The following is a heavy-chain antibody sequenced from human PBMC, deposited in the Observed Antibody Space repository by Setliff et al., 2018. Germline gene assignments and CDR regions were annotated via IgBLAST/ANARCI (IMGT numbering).Heavy chain of an antibody. J-gene: IGHJ4*02. CDR1: GYTFNDYG. CDR3: SRLVRFCIRTSCQRLSGGEF. V-gene: IGHV1-18*01. CDR2: ISAHSGNA. D-gene: IGHD3-3*01. Sequence: ASVKVSCKTSGYTFNDYGIAWVRQAPGQELEWMGWISAHSGNAYYSPKLHGRVTLTTDTSTSTAYMELRSLESDDTAVYYCSRLVRFCIRTSCQRLSGGEFWGQGTLVTVSS.